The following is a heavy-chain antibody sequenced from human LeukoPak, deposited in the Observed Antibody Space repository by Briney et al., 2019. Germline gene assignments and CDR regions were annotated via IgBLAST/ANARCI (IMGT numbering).Heavy chain of an antibody. CDR1: GYTFINYV. V-gene: IGHV1-3*01. Sequence: ASVKVSCKASGYTFINYVIHWVRQAPGQRPEWMGWINAGNGDTKYSHHFQGRVTITRDTSASTAYMEMSSLTSEDTALYYCARDGCGDTCYPGGYWGQGTLVTVSS. CDR2: INAGNGDT. J-gene: IGHJ4*02. D-gene: IGHD2-21*01. CDR3: ARDGCGDTCYPGGY.